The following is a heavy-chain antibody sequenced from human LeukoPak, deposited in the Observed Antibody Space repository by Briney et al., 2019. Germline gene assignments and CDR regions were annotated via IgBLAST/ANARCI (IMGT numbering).Heavy chain of an antibody. D-gene: IGHD3-10*02. J-gene: IGHJ6*04. Sequence: PGGSLRLSCAASGFTFSSYAMHWVRQAPGKGLEYVSAISSNGGSTYYANSVKGRFTISRDNSKNTLYLQMGSLRPDDTAVYYCAELGITMIGGVWGKGTTVTISS. CDR3: AELGITMIGGV. CDR1: GFTFSSYA. V-gene: IGHV3-64*01. CDR2: ISSNGGST.